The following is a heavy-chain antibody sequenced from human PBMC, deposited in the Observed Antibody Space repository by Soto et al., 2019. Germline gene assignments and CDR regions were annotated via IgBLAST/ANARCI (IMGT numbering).Heavy chain of an antibody. D-gene: IGHD3-22*01. CDR1: GGTFSSYA. Sequence: ASVKVSCKASGGTFSSYAISWVRQAPGQGLEWMGGIIPIFGTANYAQKFQGRVTITADESTSTAYMELSSLRSEDTAVYYCARVYYDSSGYYFGQYGMDVWGQGTTVTVSS. CDR2: IIPIFGTA. V-gene: IGHV1-69*13. CDR3: ARVYYDSSGYYFGQYGMDV. J-gene: IGHJ6*02.